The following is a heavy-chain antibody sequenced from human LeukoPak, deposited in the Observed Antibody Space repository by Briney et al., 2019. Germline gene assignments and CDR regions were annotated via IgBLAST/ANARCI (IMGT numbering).Heavy chain of an antibody. CDR3: ARDPPSARYYYYGMDV. V-gene: IGHV1-2*02. Sequence: VSVKVYCKASGYTFTGYYMHWVRQAPGQGLEWMGWINPNSGGTNYAQKFQGRVTMTRDTSISTAYMELSRLRSDDTAVYYCARDPPSARYYYYGMDVWGQGTTVTVSS. D-gene: IGHD6-6*01. J-gene: IGHJ6*02. CDR1: GYTFTGYY. CDR2: INPNSGGT.